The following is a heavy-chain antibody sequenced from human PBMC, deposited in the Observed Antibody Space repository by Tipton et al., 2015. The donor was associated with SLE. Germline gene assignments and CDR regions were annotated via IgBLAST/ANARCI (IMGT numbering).Heavy chain of an antibody. J-gene: IGHJ2*01. CDR1: GGSISGHF. CDR2: IYYSGST. V-gene: IGHV4-59*11. Sequence: TLSLTCTVSGGSISGHFWSWVRQPPGKGLEWIAYIYYSGSTNYNPSLKSRVTMSVDTSENQFSLKLSSVTAADTAVYYCARDRFCGGGTCFDWYFDLWGRGTLVTVSS. CDR3: ARDRFCGGGTCFDWYFDL. D-gene: IGHD2-15*01.